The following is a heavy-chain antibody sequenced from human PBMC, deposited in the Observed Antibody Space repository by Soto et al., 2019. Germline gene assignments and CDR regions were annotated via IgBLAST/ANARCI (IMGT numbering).Heavy chain of an antibody. Sequence: SETLSLTCTVSGGSISSYYWSWIRQPPGKGLEWIGYIYYSGSTNYNPSLKSRVTISVDTSKNQFSLKLSSVTAADTAVYYCARSPIDCSGGSCYSGPDYWGQGNLVTVSS. CDR2: IYYSGST. J-gene: IGHJ4*02. CDR3: ARSPIDCSGGSCYSGPDY. CDR1: GGSISSYY. V-gene: IGHV4-59*01. D-gene: IGHD2-15*01.